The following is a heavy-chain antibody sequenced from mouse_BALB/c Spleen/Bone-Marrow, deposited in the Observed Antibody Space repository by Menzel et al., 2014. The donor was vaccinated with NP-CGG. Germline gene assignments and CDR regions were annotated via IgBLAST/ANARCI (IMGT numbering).Heavy chain of an antibody. Sequence: QVQLQQSGPELVKPGPSVKISCKASGYTFTDYYIHWVKQKPGQGLEWIGWIYPGSGTTKYNEKFKGKATLTVDTSSSTAYMQLSSLTSEDTAVYYGANLGRYAMDYWGQGTSVTGTS. CDR2: IYPGSGTT. V-gene: IGHV1-84*02. D-gene: IGHD3-1*01. CDR3: ANLGRYAMDY. J-gene: IGHJ4*01. CDR1: GYTFTDYY.